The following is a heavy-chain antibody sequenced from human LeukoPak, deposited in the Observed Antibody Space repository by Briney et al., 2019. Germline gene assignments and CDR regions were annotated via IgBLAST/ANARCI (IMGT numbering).Heavy chain of an antibody. CDR2: INSDGSST. D-gene: IGHD6-13*01. CDR1: GFTFSSYW. Sequence: GGSLRLSCAASGFTFSSYWMHWVRQAPGKGLVWVSRINSDGSSTTYADSVKGRFTISRDSGKNTMYLQMNSLRAEDTAVYYCARAAYSSSPDYWGQGTLVTVSS. V-gene: IGHV3-74*01. J-gene: IGHJ4*02. CDR3: ARAAYSSSPDY.